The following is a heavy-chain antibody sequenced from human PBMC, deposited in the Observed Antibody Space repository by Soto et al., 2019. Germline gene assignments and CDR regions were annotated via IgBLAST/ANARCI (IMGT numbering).Heavy chain of an antibody. D-gene: IGHD1-26*01. CDR1: GGTFKNNG. CDR3: AGESEVAVGKTLYYFDH. CDR2: IIPVFGTT. J-gene: IGHJ4*02. V-gene: IGHV1-69*01. Sequence: QVPLVQSGAEVKKPGSSVKVACRAPGGTFKNNGISWVRQAPGQGLEWMGGIIPVFGTTKYAQSFQGRLTITADDATSTAYMDLSSLRSDHMTVYFSAGESEVAVGKTLYYFDHWGQGTQITVCS.